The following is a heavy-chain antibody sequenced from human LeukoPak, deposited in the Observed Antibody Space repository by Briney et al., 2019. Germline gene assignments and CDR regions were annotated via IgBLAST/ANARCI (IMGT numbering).Heavy chain of an antibody. D-gene: IGHD1-26*01. Sequence: ETLSLTCTVSGGSISSYYWSWVRQAPGKGLEWVSVIYSGGSTYYADSVKGRFTISRDNSKNTLYLQMNSLRAEDTAVYYCARAYRGEVGATTPFDYWGQGTLVTVSS. J-gene: IGHJ4*02. CDR3: ARAYRGEVGATTPFDY. CDR2: IYSGGST. V-gene: IGHV3-53*05. CDR1: GGSISSYY.